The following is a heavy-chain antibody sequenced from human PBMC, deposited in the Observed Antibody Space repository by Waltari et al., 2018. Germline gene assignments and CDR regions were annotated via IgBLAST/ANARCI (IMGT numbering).Heavy chain of an antibody. Sequence: QVQLVQSGAEVKKPGASVKVSCKASGYTLTGYYMHWVRQAPGQGLEWMGRINPNSGGTNYAQKFQGRVTMTRDTSTDTAYMELSSLRSEDTAVYYCATALRSPYQLPDAFDIWGQGTMVTVSS. CDR3: ATALRSPYQLPDAFDI. CDR1: GYTLTGYY. J-gene: IGHJ3*02. CDR2: INPNSGGT. V-gene: IGHV1-2*06. D-gene: IGHD2-2*01.